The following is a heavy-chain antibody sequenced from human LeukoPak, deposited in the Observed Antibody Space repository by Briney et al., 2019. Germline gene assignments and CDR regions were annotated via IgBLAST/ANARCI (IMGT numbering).Heavy chain of an antibody. D-gene: IGHD5-18*01. CDR3: ASSVGYSYDTN. CDR1: GFTFSSYG. J-gene: IGHJ4*02. Sequence: GGSLRLSCAASGFTFSSYGMHWVRQAPGKGLEWVAVIWYDGSNKYYADSVKGRFTISRDNSKNTLYLQMNSLRAEDTAVYYCASSVGYSYDTNWGQGTLVTVSS. V-gene: IGHV3-33*01. CDR2: IWYDGSNK.